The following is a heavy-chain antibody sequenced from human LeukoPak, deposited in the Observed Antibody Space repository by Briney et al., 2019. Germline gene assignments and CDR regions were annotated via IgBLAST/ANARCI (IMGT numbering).Heavy chain of an antibody. D-gene: IGHD3-9*01. V-gene: IGHV1-18*01. J-gene: IGHJ3*02. CDR3: ARDPEYFDWLSNDAFDI. Sequence: ASVKVSCKASGYTFTSYGISWVRQAPGQGLEWMGWISAYNGNTNYAQKLQGRVTMTTDTSTSTAYMELRSLRSDDTAVYYCARDPEYFDWLSNDAFDIWGQGTMVTVSS. CDR2: ISAYNGNT. CDR1: GYTFTSYG.